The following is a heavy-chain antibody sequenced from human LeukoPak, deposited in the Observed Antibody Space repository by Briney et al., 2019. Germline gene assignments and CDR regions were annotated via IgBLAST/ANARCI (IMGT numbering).Heavy chain of an antibody. CDR1: GGSFSGYY. V-gene: IGHV4-34*01. Sequence: SETLSLTCAVYGGSFSGYYRSWIRQPPGKGLEWIGEINHSGSTNYDPSLKSRVTMSVDTSKNQFSLKLSSVTAADTAVYYCARLRLTYYFDYWGQGTLVTVSS. D-gene: IGHD2-21*01. J-gene: IGHJ4*02. CDR2: INHSGST. CDR3: ARLRLTYYFDY.